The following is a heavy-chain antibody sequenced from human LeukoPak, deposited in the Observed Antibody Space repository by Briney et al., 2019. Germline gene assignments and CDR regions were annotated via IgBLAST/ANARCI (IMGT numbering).Heavy chain of an antibody. J-gene: IGHJ3*02. V-gene: IGHV3-9*01. CDR3: AKGGDVDILNSHDAFDI. CDR1: GFTFDDYA. D-gene: IGHD3-9*01. CDR2: INWNSGSI. Sequence: PGGSLRLSCAGSGFTFDDYAMHWVRQPPGKGLEWVSGINWNSGSIGYADSVKGRVTISRDNAKNSLYLQMNSLRAEDTALYYCAKGGDVDILNSHDAFDIWGQGTMVTVSS.